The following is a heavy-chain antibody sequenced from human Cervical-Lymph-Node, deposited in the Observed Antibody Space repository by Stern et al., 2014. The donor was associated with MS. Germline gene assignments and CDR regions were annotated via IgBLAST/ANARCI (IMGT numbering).Heavy chain of an antibody. V-gene: IGHV1-24*01. CDR2: FEPEDGEA. Sequence: QDQLVQSGTEVKKPGASVTVSCKVSGYTLTELSMHWVRQAPGKGLEWMGGFEPEDGEAYYAPKFQGRVSITEDASTDTAFMELSSLRSEDTAVYYCATKPNRGGRGLDYWGQGALVTVSS. J-gene: IGHJ4*02. CDR3: ATKPNRGGRGLDY. CDR1: GYTLTELS. D-gene: IGHD3-10*01.